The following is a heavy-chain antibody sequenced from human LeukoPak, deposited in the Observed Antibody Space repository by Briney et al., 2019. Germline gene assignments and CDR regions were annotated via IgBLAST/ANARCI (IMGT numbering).Heavy chain of an antibody. Sequence: PGRSLRLSCAASGFTFDDFAMHWVRQAPGRGLEWVSGISWNSGIIGYADSVKGRFTISRDNAKNSLYLQMNSLRTEDMALYYCAKSAGYTYAYPAFDYWGQGTLVTVSS. D-gene: IGHD5-18*01. CDR1: GFTFDDFA. CDR3: AKSAGYTYAYPAFDY. CDR2: ISWNSGII. J-gene: IGHJ4*02. V-gene: IGHV3-9*03.